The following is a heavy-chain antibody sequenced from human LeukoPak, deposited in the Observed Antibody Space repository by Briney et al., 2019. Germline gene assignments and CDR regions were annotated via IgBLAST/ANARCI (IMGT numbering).Heavy chain of an antibody. D-gene: IGHD5-18*01. CDR3: AKGGIGSSPGLDS. Sequence: PGGSLRLSCAASGFSFSSYAMSWVRQAPGKGLEWVSSTAVSGGGPYYGDSVKGRFTISRDNSKNTVYLQMNSLRAEDTAIYSCAKGGIGSSPGLDSWGQGTLVTVSS. CDR2: TAVSGGGP. J-gene: IGHJ4*02. CDR1: GFSFSSYA. V-gene: IGHV3-23*01.